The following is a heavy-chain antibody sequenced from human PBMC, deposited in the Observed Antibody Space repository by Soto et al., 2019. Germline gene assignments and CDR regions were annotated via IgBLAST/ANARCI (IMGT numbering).Heavy chain of an antibody. CDR2: IHASGNT. Sequence: PSETLSLTCIVSGGSLNNFYWNWIRQTAGKGLEWIGRIHASGNTNYNPSLKSRATLSEDTSKNQFSLKVRSVTAADTAVYYCARSSHKESWFDPWGQGTLVTVSS. J-gene: IGHJ5*02. CDR1: GGSLNNFY. CDR3: ARSSHKESWFDP. V-gene: IGHV4-4*07. D-gene: IGHD6-19*01.